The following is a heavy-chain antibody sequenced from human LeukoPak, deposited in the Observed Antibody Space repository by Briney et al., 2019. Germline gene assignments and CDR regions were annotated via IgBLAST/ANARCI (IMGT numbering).Heavy chain of an antibody. CDR2: INPSGSST. V-gene: IGHV1-46*01. J-gene: IGHJ4*02. D-gene: IGHD3-22*01. CDR3: ARFTSGYYGYFDY. Sequence: ASVKVSCKASGYTFTSYYMHWVRQAPGQGLEWMGPINPSGSSTSYAQKFQGRLSLTRDMSTSTDYMELSRLRSDDTAVYYCARFTSGYYGYFDYWGQGTLVTVSS. CDR1: GYTFTSYY.